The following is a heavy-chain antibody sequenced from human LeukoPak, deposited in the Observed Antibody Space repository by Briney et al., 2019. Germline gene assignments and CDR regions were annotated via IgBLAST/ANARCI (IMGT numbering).Heavy chain of an antibody. D-gene: IGHD3-22*01. CDR3: ARPGYDITMIVKEEGAFDI. CDR2: INHSGST. Sequence: PGGSLRLSCAASGFTFSDYYMSWIRQAPGKGLEWIGEINHSGSTNYNPSLKSRVTISVDTSKNQFSLKLSSVTAADTAVYYCARPGYDITMIVKEEGAFDIWGQGTMVTVSS. CDR1: GFTFSDYY. V-gene: IGHV4-34*01. J-gene: IGHJ3*02.